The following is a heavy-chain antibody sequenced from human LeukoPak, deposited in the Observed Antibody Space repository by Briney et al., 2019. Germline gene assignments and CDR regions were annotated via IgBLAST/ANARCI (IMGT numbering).Heavy chain of an antibody. Sequence: GGSLRLSCAASGFTFSDYYMSWVRQAPGKGLEWVSAISGSGGSTYYADSVKGRFTISRDNSKNTLYLQMNSLRAEDTAVYYCAKEISIIAAAGIYYYYGMDVWGQGTTVTVSS. CDR1: GFTFSDYY. CDR3: AKEISIIAAAGIYYYYGMDV. J-gene: IGHJ6*02. D-gene: IGHD6-13*01. CDR2: ISGSGGST. V-gene: IGHV3-23*01.